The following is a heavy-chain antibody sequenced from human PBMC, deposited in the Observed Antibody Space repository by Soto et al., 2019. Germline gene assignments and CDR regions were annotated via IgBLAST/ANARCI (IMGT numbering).Heavy chain of an antibody. V-gene: IGHV1-2*02. D-gene: IGHD1-1*01. CDR2: INPNNGAT. CDR3: ATHDPGARFDP. J-gene: IGHJ5*02. Sequence: QVQLVQSGAEVKKPGASVKVSCKAPRYIFTAYFMHWVRQAPGQGLEWMGWINPNNGATHYGLSFQGRVTMTRDTSISTAYMELSSLRSDDTAVYHCATHDPGARFDPWGQGTLVIVSS. CDR1: RYIFTAYF.